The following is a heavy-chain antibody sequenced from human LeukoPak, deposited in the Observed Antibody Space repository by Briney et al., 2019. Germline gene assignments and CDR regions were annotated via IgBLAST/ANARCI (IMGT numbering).Heavy chain of an antibody. J-gene: IGHJ4*02. D-gene: IGHD6-19*01. Sequence: GGSLRLSCAASGFTLSSNAMSWVRQAPGKGLEWVSAISGSVYSTYYADSVKGRFTITRDNSKNTLYLQMNSLRADDTAVYYCAKETVAAPPIDYWGQGTLVTVSS. CDR2: ISGSVYST. CDR1: GFTLSSNA. CDR3: AKETVAAPPIDY. V-gene: IGHV3-23*01.